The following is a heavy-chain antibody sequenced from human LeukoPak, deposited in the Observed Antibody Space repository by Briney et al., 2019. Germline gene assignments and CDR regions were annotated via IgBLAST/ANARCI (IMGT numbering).Heavy chain of an antibody. CDR2: ISGSGGST. CDR3: AKGPVSRLKLERLLFDY. V-gene: IGHV3-23*01. D-gene: IGHD1-1*01. J-gene: IGHJ4*02. CDR1: GFTFSSYA. Sequence: GGSLRLSCAASGFTFSSYAMSWVRQAPGKGLEWVSAISGSGGSTYYADSVKGRFTISRDNSKNTLYLQMNSLRAEDTAVYYCAKGPVSRLKLERLLFDYWGQGTLVTASS.